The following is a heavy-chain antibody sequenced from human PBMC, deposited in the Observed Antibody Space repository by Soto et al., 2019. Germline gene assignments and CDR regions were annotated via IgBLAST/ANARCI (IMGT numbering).Heavy chain of an antibody. J-gene: IGHJ5*02. CDR2: IYPGDSDI. CDR1: GYSFTSYW. CDR3: ARGVGAAAGENRFDP. Sequence: GESLKISCKGSGYSFTSYWIGWVRQMPGKGLEWMGIIYPGDSDIRYSPSFQDQVTISADKSISTAYLQWHSLTASDTAMFYCARGVGAAAGENRFDPWGQGTLVTVSS. V-gene: IGHV5-51*01. D-gene: IGHD6-13*01.